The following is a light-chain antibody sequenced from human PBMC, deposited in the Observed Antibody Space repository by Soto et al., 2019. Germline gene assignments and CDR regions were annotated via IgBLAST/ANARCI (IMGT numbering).Light chain of an antibody. J-gene: IGKJ2*03. CDR2: DAS. CDR3: HQRQYWPPIS. V-gene: IGKV3-11*01. Sequence: VVLTQTPATLSLSPGERATLSCRTSLSVSVYLDWYQQKPGQAPRLLISDASNRATGIPARFSGSGSGTDFTLTISSLEPEDFAVYYCHQRQYWPPISFGHG. CDR1: LSVSVY.